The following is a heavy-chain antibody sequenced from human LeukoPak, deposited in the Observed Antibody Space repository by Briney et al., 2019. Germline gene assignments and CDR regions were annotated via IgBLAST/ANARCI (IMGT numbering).Heavy chain of an antibody. J-gene: IGHJ5*02. CDR1: GYTFIDYY. CDR2: INPNSGGT. V-gene: IGHV1-2*02. Sequence: ASVKVSCKASGYTFIDYYIHWVRQAPGQGLEWMGWINPNSGGTNYAQKFQGRVTMTRDTSISTAYMELSRLRSDDTAVYYCARDLTGARSNWFDPWGQGTLVTVSS. D-gene: IGHD4-11*01. CDR3: ARDLTGARSNWFDP.